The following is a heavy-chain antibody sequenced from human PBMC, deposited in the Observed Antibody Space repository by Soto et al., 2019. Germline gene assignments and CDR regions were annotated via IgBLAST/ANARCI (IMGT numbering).Heavy chain of an antibody. Sequence: RASVKVSCKASGGTFSSYAISWVRQAPGQGLEWMGGIIPIFGTANYAQKFQGRVTITADESTSTAYMELSSLRSEDTAVYYCARGPITMVRGNWFDPWGQGTLVTVSS. D-gene: IGHD3-10*01. V-gene: IGHV1-69*13. J-gene: IGHJ5*02. CDR1: GGTFSSYA. CDR3: ARGPITMVRGNWFDP. CDR2: IIPIFGTA.